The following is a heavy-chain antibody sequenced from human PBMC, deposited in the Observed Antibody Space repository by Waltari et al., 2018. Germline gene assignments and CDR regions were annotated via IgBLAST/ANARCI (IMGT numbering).Heavy chain of an antibody. Sequence: QVQLVQSGAEVKKPGASVKVSCKASGYTFTGYYMHWVRQAPGQGLEWMGRINTNSGGINYAQKFQGRGTMTRDTSISTAYMELSRLGSDDTAVYYGARAGKYYDILTGYSLPDYWGQGTLVTVSS. CDR1: GYTFTGYY. D-gene: IGHD3-9*01. CDR3: ARAGKYYDILTGYSLPDY. CDR2: INTNSGGI. V-gene: IGHV1-2*06. J-gene: IGHJ4*02.